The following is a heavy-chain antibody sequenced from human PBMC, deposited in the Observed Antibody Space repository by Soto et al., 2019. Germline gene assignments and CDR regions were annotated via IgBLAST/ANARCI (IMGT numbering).Heavy chain of an antibody. V-gene: IGHV1-3*01. D-gene: IGHD5-18*01. J-gene: IGHJ4*02. Sequence: ASVKVSCKASGYTFTTYLIHWARQAPGQSLEWLGWINAGNGNTKYSQKFQDRVSITTETSKNQFSLQLNSVTLDDTAVYYCARGKYSAFDYWGQGTLVTVSS. CDR3: ARGKYSAFDY. CDR1: GYTFTTYL. CDR2: INAGNGNT.